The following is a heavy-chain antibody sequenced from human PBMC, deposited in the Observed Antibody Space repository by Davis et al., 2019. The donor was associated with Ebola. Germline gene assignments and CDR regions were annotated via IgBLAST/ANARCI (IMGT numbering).Heavy chain of an antibody. CDR3: ARGVVSGSGFDEFDS. Sequence: SVKVSCKASGGNFISDGMSWVRQAPGEGLEWLGGIVPLLGPPHYAQKFQDRVTITADRSTSTVYMEISSLRSEDTAMYYCARGVVSGSGFDEFDSWGQGTLVTVSS. V-gene: IGHV1-69*10. J-gene: IGHJ4*02. D-gene: IGHD5-12*01. CDR1: GGNFISDG. CDR2: IVPLLGPP.